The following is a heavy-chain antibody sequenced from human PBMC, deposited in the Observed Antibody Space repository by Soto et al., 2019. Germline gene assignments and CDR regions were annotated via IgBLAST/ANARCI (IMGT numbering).Heavy chain of an antibody. CDR3: AREMIPMIMGGMSAMDV. Sequence: QVQLEESGGGVVQPERSQRLSCTASKFTFASYVMHWVRQAPGEGLEWEALISFDGTNKYYADSVKGRFTISRDNSKNTMYLQMNSLRPEDTAVYYCAREMIPMIMGGMSAMDVWGQGTTVTVS. CDR2: ISFDGTNK. V-gene: IGHV3-30*04. D-gene: IGHD3-22*01. CDR1: KFTFASYV. J-gene: IGHJ6*02.